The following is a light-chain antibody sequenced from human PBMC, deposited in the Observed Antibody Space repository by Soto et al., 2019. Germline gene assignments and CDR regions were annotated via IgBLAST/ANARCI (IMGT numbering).Light chain of an antibody. V-gene: IGKV1-13*02. CDR1: QGIRSA. CDR3: QHFNGYPLS. CDR2: DAS. J-gene: IGKJ4*01. Sequence: AIQLTQSPSSLPASVGDRVIITCRASQGIRSAFAWYQQKPGKAPKLLIYDASSLQSGVPPRFSGSGSGTDFTLTISRLQAEDFATYNRQHFNGYPLSFGGGTKVEI.